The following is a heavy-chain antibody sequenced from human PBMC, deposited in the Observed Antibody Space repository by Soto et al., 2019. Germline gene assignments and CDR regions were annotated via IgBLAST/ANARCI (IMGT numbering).Heavy chain of an antibody. CDR2: IYYSGST. J-gene: IGHJ4*02. CDR3: ARHPTSMAPNNFDY. D-gene: IGHD2-8*01. V-gene: IGHV4-39*01. Sequence: QLQLQESGPGLVKPSETLSLTSTLSGGSISSSSDYWGWIRQTPGKGLEWIGSIYYSGSTYYNPSLKSRVTISVDTSKNQFSLKLSSVTAADTALYYCARHPTSMAPNNFDYWGQGTLVTVSS. CDR1: GGSISSSSDY.